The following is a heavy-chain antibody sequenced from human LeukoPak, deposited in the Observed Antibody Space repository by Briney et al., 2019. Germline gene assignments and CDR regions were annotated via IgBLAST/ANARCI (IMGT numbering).Heavy chain of an antibody. CDR1: GFTFSSYA. Sequence: GGSLRLSCAASGFTFSSYAMSWVRQAPGKGLEWVSAISGSGGSTYYADSVKGRFTISRDNSKNTLYLQMNSLRAEDTAVYYCAKDLTELWFGELLPHYYYGMDVWGQGTTVTVSS. V-gene: IGHV3-23*01. CDR2: ISGSGGST. CDR3: AKDLTELWFGELLPHYYYGMDV. D-gene: IGHD3-10*01. J-gene: IGHJ6*02.